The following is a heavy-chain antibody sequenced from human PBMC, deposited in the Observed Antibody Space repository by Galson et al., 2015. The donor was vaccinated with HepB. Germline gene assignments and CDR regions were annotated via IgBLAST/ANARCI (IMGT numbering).Heavy chain of an antibody. V-gene: IGHV3-30*02. D-gene: IGHD1-1*01. CDR2: IRFDGGNK. Sequence: SLRLSCAASGFTFSTYGMHWVRQAPGKGLEWVSYIRFDGGNKYHADSVKGRFGISRDNSKNTLYLQMNSLRVEDTALYYCAKGTTDIDSWGQGTQVTVSS. CDR1: GFTFSTYG. J-gene: IGHJ4*02. CDR3: AKGTTDIDS.